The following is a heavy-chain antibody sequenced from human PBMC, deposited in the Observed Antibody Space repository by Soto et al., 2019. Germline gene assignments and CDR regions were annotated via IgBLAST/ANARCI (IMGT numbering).Heavy chain of an antibody. CDR2: MNPNSGNT. CDR3: ARVAGALRFLEWLSTTSYYYYGMEV. CDR1: GYTFTSYD. D-gene: IGHD3-3*01. J-gene: IGHJ6*02. V-gene: IGHV1-8*01. Sequence: ASVKVSCKASGYTFTSYDINWVRQATGQGLEWMGWMNPNSGNTGYAQKFQGRVTMTRNTSISTAYMELSSPRSEDTAVYYCARVAGALRFLEWLSTTSYYYYGMEVWGQGTTVTVSS.